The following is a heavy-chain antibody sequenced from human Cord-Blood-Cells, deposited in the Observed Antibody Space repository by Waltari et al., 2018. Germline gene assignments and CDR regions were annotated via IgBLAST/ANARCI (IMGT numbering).Heavy chain of an antibody. CDR2: NNHSGST. V-gene: IGHV4-34*01. J-gene: IGHJ4*02. D-gene: IGHD5-18*01. CDR3: ARGYGYSDY. CDR1: GGSFSGYY. Sequence: QVQLQQWGAGLLKPSETLSLTCAVYGGSFSGYYWSWIRQPPGKGLGWIGENNHSGSTNYNPSLKSRVTISVDTSKNQFSLKLSSVTGADTAVYYCARGYGYSDYWGQGTLVTVSS.